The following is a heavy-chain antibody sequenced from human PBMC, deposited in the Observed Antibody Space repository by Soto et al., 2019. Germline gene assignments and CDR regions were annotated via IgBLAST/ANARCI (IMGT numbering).Heavy chain of an antibody. V-gene: IGHV2-5*02. Sequence: QITLKESGPTLVKPTQTLTLTCTFSGFSLSTSGVGVGWIRQSPGKALEWLALIYWDDDKRYSPSLKRRLTITMDSSKNQVVLTMTNMDPVDKATYYCARIYCSGGSCYGNYFDYWGQGTLVTVSS. CDR2: IYWDDDK. D-gene: IGHD2-15*01. CDR3: ARIYCSGGSCYGNYFDY. J-gene: IGHJ4*02. CDR1: GFSLSTSGVG.